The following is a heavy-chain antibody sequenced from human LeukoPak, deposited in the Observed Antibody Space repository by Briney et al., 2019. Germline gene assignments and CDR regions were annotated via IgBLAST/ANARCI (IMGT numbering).Heavy chain of an antibody. CDR2: ISAYNGNT. V-gene: IGHV1-18*01. CDR1: GYTFTSYG. D-gene: IGHD3-22*01. J-gene: IGHJ5*02. CDR3: ARDGSDYDSSGYFDNWFDP. Sequence: ASVKVSCKASGYTFTSYGISWVRQAPGQGLEWMGWISAYNGNTNYAQKFQGRVTMTRDTSISTAYMELSRLRSDDTAVYYCARDGSDYDSSGYFDNWFDPWGQGTLVTVSS.